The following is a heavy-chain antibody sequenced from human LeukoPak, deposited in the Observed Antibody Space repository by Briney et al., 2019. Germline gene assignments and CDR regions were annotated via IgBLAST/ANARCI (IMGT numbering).Heavy chain of an antibody. V-gene: IGHV1-2*06. Sequence: GASVKVSCKASGYTFTGYYMHWVRQAPGQGLEWMGRINPNSGGTNYAQKFQGRVTMTRDTSISTAYMELSRLRSDDTAVYYCARDISSSWDYYYYYMDVWGKGTTVTISS. D-gene: IGHD6-13*01. CDR3: ARDISSSWDYYYYYMDV. CDR2: INPNSGGT. CDR1: GYTFTGYY. J-gene: IGHJ6*03.